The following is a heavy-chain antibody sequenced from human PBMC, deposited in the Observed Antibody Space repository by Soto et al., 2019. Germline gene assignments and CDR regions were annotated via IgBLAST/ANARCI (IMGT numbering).Heavy chain of an antibody. J-gene: IGHJ5*02. V-gene: IGHV3-48*02. CDR3: AREMGACSDSSCYPGPYDS. Sequence: QPGGSLRLSCAASGFTFTSYSMSWVRQAPGQGLEWVSYITSKSTTIKYADSVKGRFTVSRDNAKNSLYLQLNSLRDEDTAVYYCAREMGACSDSSCYPGPYDSWGQGTLVTVSS. CDR2: ITSKSTTI. CDR1: GFTFTSYS. D-gene: IGHD3-16*01.